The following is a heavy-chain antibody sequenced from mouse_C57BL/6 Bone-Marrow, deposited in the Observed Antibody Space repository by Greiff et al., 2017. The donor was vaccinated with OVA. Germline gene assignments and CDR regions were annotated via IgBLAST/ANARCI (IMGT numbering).Heavy chain of an antibody. D-gene: IGHD2-5*01. J-gene: IGHJ2*01. CDR3: ARRSYYSNYCDH. CDR1: GYTFTDYY. CDR2: INPNNGGT. V-gene: IGHV1-26*01. Sequence: VQLQQSGPELVKPGASVKISCKASGYTFTDYYMNWVKQSHGKSLEWIGDINPNNGGTSYNQKFKGKATLTVDKSSSTAYMELRSLTSEDSAVYYCARRSYYSNYCDHWGQGTTLTVSS.